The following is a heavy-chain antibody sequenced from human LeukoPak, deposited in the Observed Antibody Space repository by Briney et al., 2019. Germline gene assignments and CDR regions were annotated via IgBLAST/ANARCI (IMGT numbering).Heavy chain of an antibody. CDR1: GYTFTGYY. CDR2: INSNSGGT. V-gene: IGHV1-2*02. J-gene: IGHJ4*02. Sequence: ASVKVSCKASGYTFTGYYVHWVRQAPGQGLEWMGWINSNSGGTNYAQKFQCRVTMTRDTSIITAYMELSSLRSDDTAVYYCASSRFLEWLYLLDYWGQGTVVTVSS. D-gene: IGHD3-3*01. CDR3: ASSRFLEWLYLLDY.